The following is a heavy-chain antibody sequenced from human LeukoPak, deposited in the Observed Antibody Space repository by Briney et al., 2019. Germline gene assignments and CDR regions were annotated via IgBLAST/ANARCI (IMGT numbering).Heavy chain of an antibody. V-gene: IGHV1-18*01. CDR1: GYTFTSYG. Sequence: ASVMVSCKASGYTFTSYGISWVRQAPGQGLEWMGWISAYNGNTNYAQKLQGRVTMTTDTSTSTAYMELRSLRSDDTAVYYCARVRVQVGIVVVKRYFDYWGQGTLVAVSS. D-gene: IGHD3-22*01. CDR2: ISAYNGNT. CDR3: ARVRVQVGIVVVKRYFDY. J-gene: IGHJ4*02.